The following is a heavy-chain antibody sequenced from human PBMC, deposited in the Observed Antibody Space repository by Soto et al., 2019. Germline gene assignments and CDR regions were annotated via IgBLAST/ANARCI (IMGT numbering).Heavy chain of an antibody. CDR3: ARAAPTENYLDY. D-gene: IGHD4-17*01. J-gene: IGHJ4*02. CDR2: IYHRGTT. Sequence: QVQLQESGPGLVKPSETLSLTCTVSGGSISSYYWRWIRQPPGKGLEWIGSIYHRGTTNYNPSLKSRVTIARDTSKNPVSLQLSSVPAAYTAVDYWARAAPTENYLDYWGQGTLVTVSS. CDR1: GGSISSYY. V-gene: IGHV4-59*01.